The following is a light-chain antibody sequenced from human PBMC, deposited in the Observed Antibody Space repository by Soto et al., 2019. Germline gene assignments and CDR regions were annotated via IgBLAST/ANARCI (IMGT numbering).Light chain of an antibody. J-gene: IGKJ4*01. Sequence: DIQMTQSPSALSASVGDTVTVTCRASQAIGDHLAWFQQQPGKVPQRLIYSVSTLHTGAPSRFSGSGSETDFTLTITNLQPEDFASYFCLQHYTCPPTFGGGT. CDR1: QAIGDH. CDR2: SVS. V-gene: IGKV1-17*03. CDR3: LQHYTCPPT.